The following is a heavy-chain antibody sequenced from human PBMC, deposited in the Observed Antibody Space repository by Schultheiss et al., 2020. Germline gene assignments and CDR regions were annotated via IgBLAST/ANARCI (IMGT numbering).Heavy chain of an antibody. V-gene: IGHV3-13*05. CDR3: ARTTGTTADYYFYTMDV. Sequence: GGSLRLSCAASGFTFSSYDMHWVRQATGKGLEWVSAIGTAGDPYYPGSVKGRFTISRDNSKNTLYLQMNNLSAEDTAVYDCARTTGTTADYYFYTMDVWGQGTTVTVSS. D-gene: IGHD1-7*01. J-gene: IGHJ6*02. CDR1: GFTFSSYD. CDR2: IGTAGDP.